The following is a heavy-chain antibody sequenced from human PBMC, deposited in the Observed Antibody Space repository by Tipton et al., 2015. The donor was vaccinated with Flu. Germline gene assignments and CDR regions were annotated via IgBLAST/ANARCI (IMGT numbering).Heavy chain of an antibody. J-gene: IGHJ5*02. V-gene: IGHV4-38-2*01. CDR3: ARRDYSNYVSDPKSWFDP. CDR2: ISRGGSA. CDR1: GDSIRSDYF. Sequence: TLSLTCLVSGDSIRSDYFWGWIRQAPGKGLEWIGQISRGGSAYYNSSLQSRVTLSVDSTRNRFSLQVKSVTAADTAIYYCARRDYSNYVSDPKSWFDPWGQGTLVTVSS. D-gene: IGHD4-11*01.